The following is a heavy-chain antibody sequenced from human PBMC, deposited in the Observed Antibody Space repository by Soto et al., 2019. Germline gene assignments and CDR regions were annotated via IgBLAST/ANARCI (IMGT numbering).Heavy chain of an antibody. CDR2: FDPTDSFS. D-gene: IGHD3-22*01. Sequence: GHSLKLSCQSSGYHFTPYWITWVRQLPGKGLEWMGNFDPTDSFSNYSPSFQGHVTFSTDQSISTAYLHWSSLNASDTAMYFCARHEEDRLIDYWGQGTGVTVSS. CDR1: GYHFTPYW. V-gene: IGHV5-10-1*01. J-gene: IGHJ4*02. CDR3: ARHEEDRLIDY.